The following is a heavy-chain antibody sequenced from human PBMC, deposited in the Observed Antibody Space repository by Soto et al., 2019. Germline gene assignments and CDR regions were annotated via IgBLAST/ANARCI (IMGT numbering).Heavy chain of an antibody. D-gene: IGHD3-10*01. J-gene: IGHJ4*02. CDR1: GFTFSNAW. CDR3: TTDPSPKYYYGSGSYYNQDY. V-gene: IGHV3-15*01. CDR2: IKSKTDGGTT. Sequence: GGSLRLSCVASGFTFSNAWMSWVRQAPGKGLEWVGRIKSKTDGGTTDYAAPVKGRFTISRDDSKNTLYLQMNSLKTEDTAVYYCTTDPSPKYYYGSGSYYNQDYWGQGTLVTVSS.